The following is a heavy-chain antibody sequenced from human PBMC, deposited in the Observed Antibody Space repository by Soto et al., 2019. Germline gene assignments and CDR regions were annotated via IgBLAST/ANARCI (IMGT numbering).Heavy chain of an antibody. CDR2: IIPIFGTA. CDR1: GGTFSSYA. D-gene: IGHD2-8*01. J-gene: IGHJ3*02. Sequence: ASVKVSCKASGGTFSSYAISWVRQAPGQGLEWMGGIIPIFGTANYAQKFQGRVTITADESTSTAYMELSSLRSEDTAVYYCARVLADIYCTNGVCYSGAFDIWGQGTMVTVSS. CDR3: ARVLADIYCTNGVCYSGAFDI. V-gene: IGHV1-69*13.